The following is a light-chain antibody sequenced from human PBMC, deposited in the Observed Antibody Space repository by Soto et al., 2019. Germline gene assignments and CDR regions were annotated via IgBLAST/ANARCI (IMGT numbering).Light chain of an antibody. CDR3: QHYNSYSEA. J-gene: IGKJ1*01. CDR2: KAS. V-gene: IGKV1-5*03. Sequence: DIQMTESPSTLSGSVGDRVTITCRARQTISSWLAWYQQKPGKAPKLLIYKASTLKSGVPSRFSGSGSGTEFTLTLSSLQPDDFATYYCQHYNSYSEAFGQGTQV. CDR1: QTISSW.